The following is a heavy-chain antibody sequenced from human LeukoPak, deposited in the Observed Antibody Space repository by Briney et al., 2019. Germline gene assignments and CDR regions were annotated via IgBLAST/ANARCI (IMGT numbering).Heavy chain of an antibody. Sequence: GGSLRLPCAASGFTFSSYWMSWVRQAPGKGLEWVANIKQDGSEKYYVDSVKGRFTISRDNAKNSLYLQMNSLRAEDTAVYYCARERYSSSQPSANYYGMDVWGQGTTVTVSS. CDR1: GFTFSSYW. CDR2: IKQDGSEK. CDR3: ARERYSSSQPSANYYGMDV. D-gene: IGHD6-13*01. V-gene: IGHV3-7*01. J-gene: IGHJ6*02.